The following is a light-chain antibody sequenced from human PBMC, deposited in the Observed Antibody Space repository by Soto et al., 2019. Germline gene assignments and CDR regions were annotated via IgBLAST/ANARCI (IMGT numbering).Light chain of an antibody. J-gene: IGKJ1*01. CDR2: NVS. Sequence: DVVLTQSPLSLPVTLGQPASISCTSSQALVYGDGNTDLIWVQQSPDQSPKGLIYNVSRRDSGVQDRFSGSGSGTDFTLKISRVEAEDVGIYYCMQDTPWPRTFGQGTKVEIK. V-gene: IGKV2-30*01. CDR1: QALVYGDGNTD. CDR3: MQDTPWPRT.